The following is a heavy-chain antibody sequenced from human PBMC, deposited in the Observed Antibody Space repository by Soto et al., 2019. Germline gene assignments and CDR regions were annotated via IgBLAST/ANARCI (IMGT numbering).Heavy chain of an antibody. D-gene: IGHD2-2*01. CDR1: GGTFSSYA. CDR2: IIPIFGTA. Sequence: ASVKVSCKASGGTFSSYAISWVRQAPGQGLEWMGGIIPIFGTANYAQKFQGRVTITADESTSTAYMELSSLRSEDTAVYYCARAFYCSSTSCYAFDYWGQGTLVTVSS. J-gene: IGHJ4*02. CDR3: ARAFYCSSTSCYAFDY. V-gene: IGHV1-69*13.